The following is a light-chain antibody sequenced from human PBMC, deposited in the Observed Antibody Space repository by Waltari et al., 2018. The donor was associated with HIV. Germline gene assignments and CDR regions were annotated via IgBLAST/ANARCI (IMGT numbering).Light chain of an antibody. J-gene: IGKJ1*01. CDR3: MQGQRTAV. CDR2: LGS. V-gene: IGKV2-28*01. CDR1: QGLLSSNGHNY. Sequence: MLQAPDFLAVSPGESASISCRSSQGLLSSNGHNYLDWYIQRPGQAPELLSYLGSLRASGIPDRIAGSGSGTEFILKISRVEAEDVGVYYCMQGQRTAVFGQGTKVELK.